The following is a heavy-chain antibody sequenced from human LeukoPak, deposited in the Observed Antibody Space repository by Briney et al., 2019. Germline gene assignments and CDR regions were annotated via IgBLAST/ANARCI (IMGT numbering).Heavy chain of an antibody. D-gene: IGHD2-15*01. CDR3: ATARSDLIYVY. CDR1: GFIVSNSY. CDR2: IYGGGTT. V-gene: IGHV3-66*01. J-gene: IGHJ4*02. Sequence: GGSLRLSCAASGFIVSNSYMRWVRQAPGKGLEWVSVIYGGGTTYYADSVKGRFTISRDNSKNTLYLQMNSLRAEDTAVYYRATARSDLIYVYWGQGTLVTVSS.